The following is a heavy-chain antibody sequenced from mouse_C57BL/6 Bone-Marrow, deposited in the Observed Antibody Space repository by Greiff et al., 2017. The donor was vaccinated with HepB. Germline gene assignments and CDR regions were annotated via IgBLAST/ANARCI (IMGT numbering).Heavy chain of an antibody. D-gene: IGHD2-13*01. V-gene: IGHV5-4*03. CDR2: ISDGGSYT. CDR3: ARRGDRYFDV. CDR1: GFTFSSYA. J-gene: IGHJ1*03. Sequence: EVKLMESGGGLVKPGGSLKLSCAASGFTFSSYAMSWVRQTPEKRLEWVATISDGGSYTYYPDNVKGRFTISRDNAKNNLYLQMSHLKSEDTAMYYCARRGDRYFDVWGTGTTVTVSS.